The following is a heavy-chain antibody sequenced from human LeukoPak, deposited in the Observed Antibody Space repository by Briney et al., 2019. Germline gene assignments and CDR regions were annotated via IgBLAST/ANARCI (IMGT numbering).Heavy chain of an antibody. Sequence: GGPLRLSCAASGFTFSNYWMHWVRQAPGKGLVYVSRINTDGSSTDYADSVKGRFTISRDNAKNTLYLQMNGLRAEDTAVYYCARASTAAMWNWFDPWGQGTLVTVSS. CDR2: INTDGSST. D-gene: IGHD2-2*01. CDR3: ARASTAAMWNWFDP. V-gene: IGHV3-74*01. J-gene: IGHJ5*02. CDR1: GFTFSNYW.